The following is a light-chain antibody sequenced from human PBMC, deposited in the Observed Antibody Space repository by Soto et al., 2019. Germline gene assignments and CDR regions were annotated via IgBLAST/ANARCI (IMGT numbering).Light chain of an antibody. J-gene: IGKJ1*01. V-gene: IGKV1-39*01. CDR3: QQSYSTPRT. Sequence: DIQMTQSPSSLSASVGDRVTITCRASQSISSYLNWYQQKPGKAPKLLIYAASSLQSVTLTISSLQPEDFATYYCQQSYSTPRTFGQGTRWIS. CDR1: QSISSY. CDR2: AAS.